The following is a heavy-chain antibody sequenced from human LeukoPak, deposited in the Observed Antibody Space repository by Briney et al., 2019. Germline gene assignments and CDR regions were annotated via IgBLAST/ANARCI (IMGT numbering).Heavy chain of an antibody. D-gene: IGHD3-16*01. J-gene: IGHJ3*02. V-gene: IGHV1-8*03. Sequence: ASVKVSCKASGYTFTSYDINWVRQATGQWLEWMGWMNPNSGNTGYAQKFQGRVTITRNTSISTAYMELSSLRSEDTAVYYCARALGVGDVWSSGDAFDIWGQGTMVTVSS. CDR1: GYTFTSYD. CDR2: MNPNSGNT. CDR3: ARALGVGDVWSSGDAFDI.